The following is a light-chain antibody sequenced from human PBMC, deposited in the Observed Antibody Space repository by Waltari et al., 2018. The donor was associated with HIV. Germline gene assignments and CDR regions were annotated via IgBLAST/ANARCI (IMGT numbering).Light chain of an antibody. V-gene: IGKV1-12*01. CDR1: QGISTL. CDR2: SAS. Sequence: EIQMTQSPPSVSAFVGDRVTITCRASQGISTLLAWYQQKLGKAPKLLIYSASTLQSGVPSRFSGSGSGTDFTLTISGLQPEDLATYYCQQANSFPVTFGPGTKLEIK. CDR3: QQANSFPVT. J-gene: IGKJ3*01.